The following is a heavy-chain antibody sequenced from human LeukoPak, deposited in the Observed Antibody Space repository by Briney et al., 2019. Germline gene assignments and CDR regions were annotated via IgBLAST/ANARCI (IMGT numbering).Heavy chain of an antibody. V-gene: IGHV3-15*01. J-gene: IGHJ4*02. Sequence: GGSLRLSCAASGFTFTNAWMSWVRQAPGRGLERVGLVKSESDGGTAVYAAPVKGRFTISRDDSKNTLYLQMNSLKTEDTAVYYCATGYGSGNACDYWGQGTLVTVSS. CDR3: ATGYGSGNACDY. CDR2: VKSESDGGTA. D-gene: IGHD3-10*01. CDR1: GFTFTNAW.